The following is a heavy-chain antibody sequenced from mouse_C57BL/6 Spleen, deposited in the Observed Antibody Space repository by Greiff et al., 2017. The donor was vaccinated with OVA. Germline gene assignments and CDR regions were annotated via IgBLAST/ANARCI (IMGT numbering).Heavy chain of an antibody. V-gene: IGHV1-55*01. Sequence: QVQLQQPGAELVKPGASVKMSCKASGYPFTSYWITWVKQRPGQGLEWIGDIYPGSGSTNYNEKFKSKATLTVDTSSNTAYMQLSSLTSEDSAVYYCAIANWDPYYMDYWGQGTTLTVSS. CDR3: AIANWDPYYMDY. CDR2: IYPGSGST. CDR1: GYPFTSYW. J-gene: IGHJ2*01. D-gene: IGHD4-1*01.